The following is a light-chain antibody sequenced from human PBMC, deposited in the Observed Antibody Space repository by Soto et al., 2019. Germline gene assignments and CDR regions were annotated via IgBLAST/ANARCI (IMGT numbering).Light chain of an antibody. CDR2: EDN. CDR3: SSYAGSNILV. V-gene: IGLV2-8*01. CDR1: SSDVGGYNY. J-gene: IGLJ2*01. Sequence: QSVLTQPPSASGSPGQSITISCTGTSSDVGGYNYVSWYQQHPGKAPKLIIHEDNNRPSGVPDRFSGSKSGNTASLTVTGLQAEDEADYYCSSYAGSNILVFGEGTKLTVL.